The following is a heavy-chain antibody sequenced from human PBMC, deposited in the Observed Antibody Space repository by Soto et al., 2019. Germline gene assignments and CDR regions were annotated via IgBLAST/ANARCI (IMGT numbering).Heavy chain of an antibody. CDR2: ISAYNGKT. V-gene: IGHV1-18*04. CDR3: ARDSPEWGAAPVY. CDR1: GYTSTSYA. J-gene: IGHJ4*02. D-gene: IGHD1-26*01. Sequence: ASVKVFCKASGYTSTSYAISWIRQAPGQGLEWMGWISAYNGKTNYAQRLQGRVTMTTDTSTSTAYMELRALRSDDTAVYYCARDSPEWGAAPVYWGQGTLVTVSS.